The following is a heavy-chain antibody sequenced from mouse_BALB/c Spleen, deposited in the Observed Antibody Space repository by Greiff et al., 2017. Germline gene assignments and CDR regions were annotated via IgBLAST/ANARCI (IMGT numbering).Heavy chain of an antibody. Sequence: EVKLVESGGGLVQPGGSRKLSCAASGFTFSSFGMHWVRQAPEKGLEWVAYISSGSSTIYYADTVKGRFTISRDNPKNTLFLQMTSLRSEDTAMYYCTRWVYWYMDVWGEGTTVTVSS. CDR1: GFTFSSFG. V-gene: IGHV5-17*02. J-gene: IGHJ1*01. CDR3: TRWVYWYMDV. CDR2: ISSGSSTI.